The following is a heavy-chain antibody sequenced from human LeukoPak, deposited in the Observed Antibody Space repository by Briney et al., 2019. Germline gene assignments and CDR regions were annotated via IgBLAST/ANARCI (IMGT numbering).Heavy chain of an antibody. CDR3: ARDRPGPFDY. Sequence: SETLSLTCTVSGGSITSGDYYWSWIRQHPGKGLEWIGSLSYSGSTFYNPSLRSRVTISIDTSKNQFSLKLSSVAAADTAVYYCARDRPGPFDYWGQGTLVTVSS. CDR2: LSYSGST. J-gene: IGHJ4*02. V-gene: IGHV4-31*03. CDR1: GGSITSGDYY.